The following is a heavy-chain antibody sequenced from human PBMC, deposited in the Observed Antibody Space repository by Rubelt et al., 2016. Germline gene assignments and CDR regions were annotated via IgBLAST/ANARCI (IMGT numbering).Heavy chain of an antibody. CDR1: GYNFSTSG. V-gene: IGHV5-51*01. D-gene: IGHD1-26*01. CDR2: VYPSDSDT. CDR3: ARHPQIAGGTLWFDP. Sequence: AQLVQSGAEVKKSGASVKVSCKASGYNFSTSGISWVRQARGQGLEWMGVVYPSDSDTRYSPSFQGQVTISADKSINTAYLQCGSLKASDTAMYYCARHPQIAGGTLWFDPWGQGTLVTVSS. J-gene: IGHJ5*02.